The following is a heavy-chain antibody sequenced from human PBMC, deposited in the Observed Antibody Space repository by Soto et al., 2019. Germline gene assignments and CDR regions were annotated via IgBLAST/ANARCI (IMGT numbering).Heavy chain of an antibody. V-gene: IGHV4-59*06. D-gene: IGHD5-12*01. CDR1: GGSISSYY. CDR3: AREPGYGLGAFDI. J-gene: IGHJ3*02. Sequence: SETLSLTCTVSGGSISSYYWSWIRQPAGKGLEWIGFIYYSGSTSYNPSPKSRVTMSVDTSKTQLSLRLTSVTAADTAVYYCAREPGYGLGAFDIWRQGTMVTVSS. CDR2: IYYSGST.